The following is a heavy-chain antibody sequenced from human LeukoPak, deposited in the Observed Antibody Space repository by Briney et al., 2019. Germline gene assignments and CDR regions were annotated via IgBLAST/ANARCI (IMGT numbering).Heavy chain of an antibody. CDR1: GSTFSDHY. CDR2: ISGSGGST. J-gene: IGHJ4*02. CDR3: AKSSVYYDSSGSLDFDY. D-gene: IGHD3-22*01. Sequence: GGSLRLSCAASGSTFSDHYMDWVRQAPGKGLEWVSAISGSGGSTYYADSVKGRFTISRDNSKNTLYLQMNSLRAEDTAVYYCAKSSVYYDSSGSLDFDYWGQGTLVTVSS. V-gene: IGHV3-23*01.